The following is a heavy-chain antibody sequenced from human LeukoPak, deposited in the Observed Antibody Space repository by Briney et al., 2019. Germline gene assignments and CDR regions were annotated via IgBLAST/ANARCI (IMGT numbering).Heavy chain of an antibody. CDR1: GFTFSSYA. Sequence: PGGSLRLSCAASGFTFSSYAMSWVRQAPGKGLEWVSAISGSGGSTYYADSVKGRFTISRDNSKNTLYLQMNSLRAEDTAVYYCAKDHAEWLLLTLEGYWGQGTLVTVSS. V-gene: IGHV3-23*01. CDR2: ISGSGGST. J-gene: IGHJ4*02. CDR3: AKDHAEWLLLTLEGY. D-gene: IGHD3-3*01.